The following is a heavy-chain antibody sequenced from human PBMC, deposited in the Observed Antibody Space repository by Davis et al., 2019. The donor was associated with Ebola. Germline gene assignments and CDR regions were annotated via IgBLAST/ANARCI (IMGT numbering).Heavy chain of an antibody. J-gene: IGHJ6*04. CDR2: IYYSGST. CDR3: ARRKWSGFMDV. CDR1: GGSISSGDYY. Sequence: SETLSLTCTVSGGSISSGDYYWGWIRQPPGKGLEWIGSIYYSGSTYYNPSLKSRVTISVDTSKNQFSLKLSSVTAADTAVYYCARRKWSGFMDVWGKGTTVTVSS. D-gene: IGHD3-3*01. V-gene: IGHV4-39*01.